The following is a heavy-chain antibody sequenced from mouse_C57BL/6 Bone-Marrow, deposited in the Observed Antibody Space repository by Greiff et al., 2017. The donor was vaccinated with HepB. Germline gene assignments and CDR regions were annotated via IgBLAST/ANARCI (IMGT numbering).Heavy chain of an antibody. CDR2: INPGDGDT. Sequence: VQLQQSGPELVKPGASVKISCTASGYAFSSSWMNWVKQRPGKGLEWIGRINPGDGDTNYNGKFKGKATMTADKSSSTAYMQLSSLTSEDSAVYYCARANDGYDRGYWGQGTTLTVSS. CDR1: GYAFSSSW. CDR3: ARANDGYDRGY. V-gene: IGHV1-82*01. D-gene: IGHD2-2*01. J-gene: IGHJ2*01.